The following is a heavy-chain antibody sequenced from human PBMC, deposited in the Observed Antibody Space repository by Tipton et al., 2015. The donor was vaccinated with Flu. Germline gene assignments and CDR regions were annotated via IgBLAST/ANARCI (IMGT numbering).Heavy chain of an antibody. D-gene: IGHD3-10*02. CDR2: IYPSGTT. V-gene: IGHV4-39*01. CDR1: SGSIRSTNYF. CDR3: ARLSYYDVDLKNFYFDY. Sequence: GLVKPSETLSLTCTVSSGSIRSTNYFCAWIRQPPGKRLELIGSIYPSGTTYYNPSLKSRVTISVGTSKSQFSLKLRSVTAADTAVYYCARLSYYDVDLKNFYFDYWGQGAQVTVSS. J-gene: IGHJ4*02.